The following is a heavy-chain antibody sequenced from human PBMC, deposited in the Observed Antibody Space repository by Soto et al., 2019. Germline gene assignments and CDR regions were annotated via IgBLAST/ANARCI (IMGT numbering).Heavy chain of an antibody. D-gene: IGHD5-18*01. Sequence: SETLSLTCTVSGGSISSSSYYWGWIRQPPGKGLEWIGSIYYSGSTYYNPSLKSRVTISVDTSKNQFSLKLSSVTAADTAVYYCARRIQLWLPSKYYYGMDVWGQGTTVTVSS. CDR3: ARRIQLWLPSKYYYGMDV. J-gene: IGHJ6*02. CDR2: IYYSGST. V-gene: IGHV4-39*01. CDR1: GGSISSSSYY.